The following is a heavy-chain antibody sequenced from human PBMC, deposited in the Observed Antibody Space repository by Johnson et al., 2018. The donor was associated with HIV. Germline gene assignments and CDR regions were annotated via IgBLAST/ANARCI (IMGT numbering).Heavy chain of an antibody. D-gene: IGHD1-1*01. J-gene: IGHJ3*02. CDR2: ISFDGSKE. Sequence: VQLVESVRLSCAASGLNFSDYGMHWVRQAPGKGLEWVAVISFDGSKEYYADSVKGRFTISRDNSKNTLYLQMKSLRADDTALYYCARDNPYTTAMGMGGAFDIWGQGTMVTVSS. CDR1: GLNFSDYG. V-gene: IGHV3-30-3*01. CDR3: ARDNPYTTAMGMGGAFDI.